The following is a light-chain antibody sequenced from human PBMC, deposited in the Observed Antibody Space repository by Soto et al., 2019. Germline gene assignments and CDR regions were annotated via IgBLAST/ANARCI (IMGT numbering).Light chain of an antibody. CDR1: SSDVGGHNS. J-gene: IGLJ1*01. CDR2: NVS. Sequence: QSALTQPASVSGSPGQSITISCTGTSSDVGGHNSVSWYQQHPGKAPKLMIYNVSNRPSGVSNRFSGSKSGNTASLTISELLAEDEADYYCTSYTSSSTYVFGAGTKVTVL. V-gene: IGLV2-14*01. CDR3: TSYTSSSTYV.